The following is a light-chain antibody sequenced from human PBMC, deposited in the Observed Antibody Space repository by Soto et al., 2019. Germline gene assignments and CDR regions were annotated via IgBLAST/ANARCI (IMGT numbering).Light chain of an antibody. CDR2: DVS. J-gene: IGLJ1*01. CDR3: SSYTSSSTLGV. V-gene: IGLV2-14*01. CDR1: SSDVGGYNY. Sequence: QSALTQPASVSGSPGQSITISCTGTSSDVGGYNYVSWYQQHLGKAPKLMIYDVSNRPSGVSNRFSGSKCGNTASLTISGLQAEDEADYYCSSYTSSSTLGVFGTGTKLTVL.